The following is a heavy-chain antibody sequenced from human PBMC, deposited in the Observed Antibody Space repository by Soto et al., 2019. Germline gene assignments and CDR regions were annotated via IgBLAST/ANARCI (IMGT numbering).Heavy chain of an antibody. V-gene: IGHV1-3*01. CDR3: AATVTSYYYYYMDV. J-gene: IGHJ6*03. CDR1: GYTFTSYA. D-gene: IGHD4-17*01. Sequence: ASVKVSCKASGYTFTSYAMHWVRQAPGQRLEWMGWINAGNGNTKYSQKFQERVTITRDIFASTAYMELSSLRSEDTAVYYCAATVTSYYYYYMDVWGKGTTVTVSS. CDR2: INAGNGNT.